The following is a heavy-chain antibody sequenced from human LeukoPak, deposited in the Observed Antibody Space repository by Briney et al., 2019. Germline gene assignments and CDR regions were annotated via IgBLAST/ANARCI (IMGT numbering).Heavy chain of an antibody. CDR1: GFSFSNYW. J-gene: IGHJ4*02. CDR2: IKTDGTIT. CDR3: ASSFWSGYVDY. D-gene: IGHD3-3*01. Sequence: GGSLRLSCAASGFSFSNYWMHWVRQAPGKGLVWVSRIKTDGTITSYADSVKGRFTISRDNAKNTLYLQMNSLRAEDTAVYYCASSFWSGYVDYWGQGTLVTVSS. V-gene: IGHV3-74*01.